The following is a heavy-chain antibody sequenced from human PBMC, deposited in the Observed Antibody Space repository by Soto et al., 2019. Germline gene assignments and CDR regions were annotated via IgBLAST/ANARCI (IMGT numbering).Heavy chain of an antibody. CDR1: GFTFSSYA. J-gene: IGHJ3*02. V-gene: IGHV3-30-3*01. CDR3: ANIVVVVAADAFDI. D-gene: IGHD2-15*01. CDR2: ISYDGSNK. Sequence: PGGSLRLSCAASGFTFSSYAMHWVRRAPGKGLEWVAVISYDGSNKYYADSVKGRSTISRDNSKNTLYLQMNSLRAEDTAVYYCANIVVVVAADAFDIWGQGTMVTVSS.